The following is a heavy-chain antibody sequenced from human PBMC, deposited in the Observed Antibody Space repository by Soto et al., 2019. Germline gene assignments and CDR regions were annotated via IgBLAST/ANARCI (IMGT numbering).Heavy chain of an antibody. CDR3: ARSIGYSSGWSDF. CDR2: IYPGDSDT. V-gene: IGHV5-51*01. D-gene: IGHD6-19*01. CDR1: GYTFRSYW. Sequence: GESQKISSKGSGYTFRSYWIAWVRQMPGKGLEWMGIIYPGDSDTRYSPSFERQVNISVDKSVSTAYLQWSSLKASDTAMYYCARSIGYSSGWSDFWGQGTLVTVSS. J-gene: IGHJ4*02.